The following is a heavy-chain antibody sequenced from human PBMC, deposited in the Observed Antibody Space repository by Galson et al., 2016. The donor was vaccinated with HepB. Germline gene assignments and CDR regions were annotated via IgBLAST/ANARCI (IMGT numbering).Heavy chain of an antibody. CDR2: INPGNGNT. D-gene: IGHD1-14*01. CDR1: GYNFVYRT. V-gene: IGHV1-3*01. CDR3: AKDLPGALRALDV. J-gene: IGHJ3*01. Sequence: SVKVSCKASGYNFVYRTLHWVRQAPGQRLEWMGWINPGNGNTRYSQRFQGRVTITRDTSATTAYMALSGLKAEDTAIYYCAKDLPGALRALDVWGQGTMVIVSS.